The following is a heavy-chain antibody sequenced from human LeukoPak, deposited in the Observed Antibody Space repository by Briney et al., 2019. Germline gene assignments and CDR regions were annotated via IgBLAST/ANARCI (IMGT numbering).Heavy chain of an antibody. CDR3: TKKGGSSWDGEHFQH. J-gene: IGHJ1*01. V-gene: IGHV3-15*01. Sequence: GGSLRLSCSASGFTFSDAWMSWVRQAPGKGLEWVGRIRSKADGGTIDYAAPVKGRFTISRDDSKNTLYLQMNSLKTEDTAVYYCTKKGGSSWDGEHFQHWGQGNLV. CDR1: GFTFSDAW. CDR2: IRSKADGGTI. D-gene: IGHD2-2*01.